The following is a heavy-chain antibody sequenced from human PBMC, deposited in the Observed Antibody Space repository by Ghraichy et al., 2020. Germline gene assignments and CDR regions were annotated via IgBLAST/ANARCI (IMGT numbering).Heavy chain of an antibody. CDR3: ARHTLGYGSGSYYRFDF. CDR1: GGSISSGNYY. D-gene: IGHD3-10*01. V-gene: IGHV4-39*01. J-gene: IGHJ4*02. CDR2: IYSSGST. Sequence: SETLSLTCTVSGGSISSGNYYWGWIRQPPGKGLEWIGSIYSSGSTYYNPSLKSRVTISVDTSNNQFSLKLSSVTAADTAVHYCARHTLGYGSGSYYRFDFWGQGTLVTVSS.